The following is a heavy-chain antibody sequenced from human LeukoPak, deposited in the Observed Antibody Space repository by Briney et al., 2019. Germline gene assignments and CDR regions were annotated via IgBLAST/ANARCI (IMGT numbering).Heavy chain of an antibody. CDR1: GGSFSAYY. V-gene: IGHV4-34*01. CDR3: ARESGFWSGYSPFDI. J-gene: IGHJ3*02. D-gene: IGHD3-3*01. CDR2: INHSGNT. Sequence: SEILSLTCGVYGGSFSAYYWSWIRQSPGKGLEWIGEINHSGNTNYNPSLKSRVTLSVDTSKNQFSLKLSSVTAADTAVYYCARESGFWSGYSPFDIWGQGTMVTVSS.